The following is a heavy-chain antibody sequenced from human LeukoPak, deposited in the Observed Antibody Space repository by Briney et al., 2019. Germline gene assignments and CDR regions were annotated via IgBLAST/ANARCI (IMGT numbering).Heavy chain of an antibody. V-gene: IGHV3-23*01. CDR1: GFTFRTSG. D-gene: IGHD3-10*01. CDR3: AKGQLDYYGSGSPFDY. CDR2: ISGSGVST. J-gene: IGHJ4*02. Sequence: GGSLRLSCAASGFTFRTSGMSWVRQAPGKGLEWVSAISGSGVSTYYADSVKGRFTISRDNSKNTLYLQMNSLRAEDTAVYYCAKGQLDYYGSGSPFDYWGQGTLVTVSS.